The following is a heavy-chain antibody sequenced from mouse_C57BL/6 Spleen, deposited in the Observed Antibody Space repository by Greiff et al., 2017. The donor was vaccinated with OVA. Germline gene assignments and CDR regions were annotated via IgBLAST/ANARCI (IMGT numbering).Heavy chain of an antibody. D-gene: IGHD4-1*01. CDR1: GYTFTSYW. V-gene: IGHV1-59*01. CDR3: ARDWSFAY. J-gene: IGHJ3*01. CDR2: IDPSDSYT. Sequence: QVQLQQPGAELVRPGTSVKLSCKASGYTFTSYWMHWVKQRPGQGLEWIGVIDPSDSYTNYNQKFKGKATLTVDTSSSTAYMQLSSLTSEDSAVYYCARDWSFAYWGQGTLVTVSA.